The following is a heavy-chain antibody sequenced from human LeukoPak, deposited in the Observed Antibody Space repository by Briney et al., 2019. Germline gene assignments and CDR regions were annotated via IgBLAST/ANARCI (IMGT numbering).Heavy chain of an antibody. CDR1: GGSISNYY. D-gene: IGHD3-22*01. Sequence: LSETLSLTCTVSGGSISNYYWSWIRQPPGKGLEWIGYIFYTGSINYNPSLRGRVTISVDTSKSQFSLRLSSVTAADTAVYYCARSYSASYDSPAGWFDPWGQGTLVTVSS. CDR2: IFYTGSI. V-gene: IGHV4-59*08. CDR3: ARSYSASYDSPAGWFDP. J-gene: IGHJ5*02.